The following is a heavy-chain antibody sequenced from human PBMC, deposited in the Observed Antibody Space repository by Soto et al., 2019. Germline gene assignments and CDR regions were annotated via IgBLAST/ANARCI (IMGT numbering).Heavy chain of an antibody. Sequence: SETLSLTCSVSGDSISTVDYFWAWIRQPPGQALEYIGYIYKSTTTYYNPSFESRVAISLDTSKSRFSLNVTSVTAADTAVYFCARGRYCLTGRCFPNWFDSWGQGTLVTVSS. J-gene: IGHJ5*01. V-gene: IGHV4-30-4*01. CDR1: GDSISTVDYF. D-gene: IGHD2-15*01. CDR3: ARGRYCLTGRCFPNWFDS. CDR2: IYKSTTT.